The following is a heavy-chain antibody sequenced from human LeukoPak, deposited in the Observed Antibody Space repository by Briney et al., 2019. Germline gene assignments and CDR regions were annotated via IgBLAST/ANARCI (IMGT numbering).Heavy chain of an antibody. CDR1: GFTFSSYS. Sequence: GGSLRLSCAASGFTFSSYSMNWVRQAPGKGLEWVSSISSSSSYIYYADSVKGRFTISRDNAKNSLYLQMNSLRAEDTAVYYCARGGFVWFGESIASGAFDIWGQGTMVTVSS. CDR2: ISSSSSYI. J-gene: IGHJ3*02. V-gene: IGHV3-21*04. CDR3: ARGGFVWFGESIASGAFDI. D-gene: IGHD3-10*01.